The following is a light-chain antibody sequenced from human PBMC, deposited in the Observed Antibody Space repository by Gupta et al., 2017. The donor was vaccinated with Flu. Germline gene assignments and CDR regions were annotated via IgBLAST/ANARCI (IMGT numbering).Light chain of an antibody. J-gene: IGLJ1*01. CDR1: RSNIGRNT. V-gene: IGLV1-44*01. CDR2: NED. Sequence: SVFISCSGSRSNIGRNTVNWYQKVAGEAPKLLIYNEDQRPSGVPDRFSASRSGNSASLTITGPQSDDDAEYYCDARQDKHTGYLFGTGTKITVL. CDR3: DARQDKHTGYL.